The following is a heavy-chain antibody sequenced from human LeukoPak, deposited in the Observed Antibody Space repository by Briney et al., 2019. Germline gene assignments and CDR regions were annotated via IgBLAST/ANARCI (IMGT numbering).Heavy chain of an antibody. Sequence: SETLSLTCTVSGGSISSGGYYWSWIRQHPGKGLEWIGYIYYSGSTCYNPSLKSRVTISVDTSKNQFSLKLSSVTAADTAVYYCARGVAAAGTADYWGQGTLVTVSS. D-gene: IGHD6-13*01. V-gene: IGHV4-31*03. CDR3: ARGVAAAGTADY. J-gene: IGHJ4*02. CDR1: GGSISSGGYY. CDR2: IYYSGST.